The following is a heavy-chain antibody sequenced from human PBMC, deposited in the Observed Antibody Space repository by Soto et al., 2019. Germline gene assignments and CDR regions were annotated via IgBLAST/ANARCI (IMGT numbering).Heavy chain of an antibody. V-gene: IGHV1-69*01. CDR2: IIPIFGTA. CDR1: GGTFSSYA. CDR3: AREPYCSSTSCYPTDAFDI. Sequence: QVQLVQSGAEVKKPGSSVKVSCKASGGTFSSYAISWVRQAPGQGLEWMGGIIPIFGTANYAQKFQGRVTITSDESTSTAYMELSSLGSEDTAVYYCAREPYCSSTSCYPTDAFDIWGQGTMVTVSS. D-gene: IGHD2-2*01. J-gene: IGHJ3*02.